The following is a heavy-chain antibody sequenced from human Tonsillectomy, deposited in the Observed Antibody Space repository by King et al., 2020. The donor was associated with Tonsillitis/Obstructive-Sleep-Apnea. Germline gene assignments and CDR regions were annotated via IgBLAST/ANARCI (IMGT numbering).Heavy chain of an antibody. CDR1: GGSISSYY. V-gene: IGHV4-59*01. CDR2: IYYSGST. CDR3: ASSEFNWLDP. D-gene: IGHD3-10*01. Sequence: HVQLQESGPGLVKPSETLSLTCTVSGGSISSYYWSWIRQPPGEGLEWIGYIYYSGSTNYNPSLKSRVTISVDTSKNQFSLKLSSVTTADTAVYYCASSEFNWLDPWGQGTLVTVSS. J-gene: IGHJ5*02.